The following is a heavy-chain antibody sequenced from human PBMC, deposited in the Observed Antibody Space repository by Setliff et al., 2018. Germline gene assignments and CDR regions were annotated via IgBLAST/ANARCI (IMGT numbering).Heavy chain of an antibody. CDR1: GFSLSTSGVG. V-gene: IGHV2-5*02. J-gene: IGHJ4*02. CDR3: AHGGDFWSCYWGGGPRKVGYYFDY. CDR2: IYWDDDK. Sequence: SGPTLVNPTQTLTLTCTFSGFSLSTSGVGVGWIRQPPGKALEWLALIYWDDDKRYSPSLKSRLTITKDTSKNQVVLTMTNMDPVDTATYYCAHGGDFWSCYWGGGPRKVGYYFDYWGQGTLVTVSS. D-gene: IGHD3-3*01.